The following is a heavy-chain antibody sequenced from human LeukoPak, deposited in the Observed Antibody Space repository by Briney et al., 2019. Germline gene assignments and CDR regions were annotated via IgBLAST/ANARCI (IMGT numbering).Heavy chain of an antibody. J-gene: IGHJ4*02. D-gene: IGHD1-26*01. Sequence: GGSLRPSCAASGFTFSDYYMSWIRQAPGKGLEWVSYISSSSSYTNYADSVKGRFTISRDNAKNSLYLQMNSLRAEDTAVYYCAREIVGAIGYWGQGTLVTVSS. CDR2: ISSSSSYT. V-gene: IGHV3-11*06. CDR3: AREIVGAIGY. CDR1: GFTFSDYY.